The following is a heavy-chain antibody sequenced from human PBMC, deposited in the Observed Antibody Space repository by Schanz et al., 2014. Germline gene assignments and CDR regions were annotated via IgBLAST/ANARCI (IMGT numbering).Heavy chain of an antibody. CDR1: GGSITNYY. CDR2: INASGNN. CDR3: ARVRRHSYGYDY. D-gene: IGHD5-12*01. Sequence: QEQLQESGPGLVKPSETLSLTCTVSGGSITNYYWSWIRQPAGKGLEWVGLINASGNNKYNPSLKGRVTMSVDTSQNQFSLKLTSVTAADTAVYYCARVRRHSYGYDYWGQGTLVTVSS. J-gene: IGHJ4*02. V-gene: IGHV4-4*07.